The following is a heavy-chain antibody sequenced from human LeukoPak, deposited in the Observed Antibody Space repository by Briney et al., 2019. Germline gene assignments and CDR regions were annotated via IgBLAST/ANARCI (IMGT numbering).Heavy chain of an antibody. Sequence: SQTLSLTCDVSGGSISSGDYYWSWIRQPPGKGLEWIGYIYYSGSTYYNPSLKSRVSISVDTSKNQSSLRVSSVTDADTAVYYCARAVPSYYYAMDVWGQGTTVTVSS. CDR1: GGSISSGDYY. CDR2: IYYSGST. V-gene: IGHV4-30-4*01. J-gene: IGHJ6*02. CDR3: ARAVPSYYYAMDV.